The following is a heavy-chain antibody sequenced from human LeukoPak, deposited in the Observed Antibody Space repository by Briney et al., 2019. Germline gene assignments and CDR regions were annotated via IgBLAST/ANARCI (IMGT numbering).Heavy chain of an antibody. Sequence: SETLSLTCTVSGGSISSYYWSWIRQPAGKGLEWIGRIYTSGSNNYNPSLKSRVTISVDTSKNQFSLKLSSVTAADTAVYYCARRPLYSSSWYSVKTLSNWFDPWGQGTLVTVSS. CDR1: GGSISSYY. CDR2: IYTSGSN. J-gene: IGHJ5*02. V-gene: IGHV4-4*07. CDR3: ARRPLYSSSWYSVKTLSNWFDP. D-gene: IGHD6-13*01.